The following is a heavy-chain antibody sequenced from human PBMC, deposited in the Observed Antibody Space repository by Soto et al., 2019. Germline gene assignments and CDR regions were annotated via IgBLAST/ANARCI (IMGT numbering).Heavy chain of an antibody. CDR3: ARDVSSDTTGFRGYDL. V-gene: IGHV1-69*01. CDR2: FIPIFVSA. Sequence: DLVQSGAEVKKAGSSVKVSCKASGGTVSSYAITWVRQAPGKGLEWMGVFIPIFVSAHYAPKFQGRITITADESTSTAYMELSGLTPEDTAIYYCARDVSSDTTGFRGYDLWGQGTQVTVSS. J-gene: IGHJ4*02. CDR1: GGTVSSYA. D-gene: IGHD3-10*01.